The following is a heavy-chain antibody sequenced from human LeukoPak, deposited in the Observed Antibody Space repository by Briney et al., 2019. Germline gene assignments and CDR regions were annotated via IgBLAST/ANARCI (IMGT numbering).Heavy chain of an antibody. Sequence: PGGSLRLSCAASGFIFRTYWMHWVRQAPGKGLVWVSRISGDGRSTSYADFVKGRFTISRDNAKNTLYLQIHSLRAEDTAVYYCAAFYYDPAYWGQGTLVTDSS. J-gene: IGHJ4*02. CDR2: ISGDGRST. CDR1: GFIFRTYW. CDR3: AAFYYDPAY. D-gene: IGHD3-22*01. V-gene: IGHV3-74*01.